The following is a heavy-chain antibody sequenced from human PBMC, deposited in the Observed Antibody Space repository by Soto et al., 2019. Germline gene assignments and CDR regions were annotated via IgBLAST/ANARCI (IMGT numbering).Heavy chain of an antibody. D-gene: IGHD3-10*01. Sequence: SETLSLTCTVSGGSISGSSYYWGWIRQPPGKGLEYIGSTYYSGRTYYNPSLKSRVTVSVDTSKSQFSLNLNSVTAADTAVYYRARHGSGSQYPIDHWGQGTLVTVSS. CDR3: ARHGSGSQYPIDH. V-gene: IGHV4-39*01. J-gene: IGHJ4*02. CDR2: TYYSGRT. CDR1: GGSISGSSYY.